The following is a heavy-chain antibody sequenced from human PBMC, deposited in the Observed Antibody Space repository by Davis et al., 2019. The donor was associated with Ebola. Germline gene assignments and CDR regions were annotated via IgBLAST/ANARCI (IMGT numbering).Heavy chain of an antibody. CDR3: ARGNYGDYIVLYYYNMDV. V-gene: IGHV4-61*08. J-gene: IGHJ6*02. CDR1: GGSVSSGGYY. Sequence: SETLSLTCTVSGGSVSSGGYYWNWIRQPPGKGLEWIGYIYYSGSTDYSPSLRGRVTISLDTSKNQFSLKLSSVTAADTAVYYCARGNYGDYIVLYYYNMDVWGQGTTVTVSS. D-gene: IGHD4-17*01. CDR2: IYYSGST.